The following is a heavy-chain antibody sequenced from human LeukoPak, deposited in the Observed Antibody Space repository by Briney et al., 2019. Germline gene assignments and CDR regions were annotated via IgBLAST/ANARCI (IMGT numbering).Heavy chain of an antibody. CDR3: ARGGSYYYPYYMDV. J-gene: IGHJ6*03. CDR2: VSGCNGKT. V-gene: IGHV1-18*01. Sequence: EASVKVSCKASGYSFTNFGISWVRQAPGQGLEWVGWVSGCNGKTNYAQKVQGRVTMTTDTSTTTAYMELRSLRSDDTAVYYCARGGSYYYPYYMDVWGKGTTVTVSS. CDR1: GYSFTNFG. D-gene: IGHD3-16*01.